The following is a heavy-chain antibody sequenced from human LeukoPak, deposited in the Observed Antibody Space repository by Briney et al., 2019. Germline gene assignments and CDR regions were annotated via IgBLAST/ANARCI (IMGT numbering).Heavy chain of an antibody. D-gene: IGHD5-12*01. CDR1: GFTFSSYW. V-gene: IGHV3-74*01. J-gene: IGHJ4*02. CDR2: INSDGSST. Sequence: GGSLRLSCAASGFTFSSYWMHWVRQAPGKGLVWVSRINSDGSSTSYADSVKGRFTISRDNAKNTLYLQMNSLRDEDTAVYYCVRARNSGSRFDYWGQGTLVTVSS. CDR3: VRARNSGSRFDY.